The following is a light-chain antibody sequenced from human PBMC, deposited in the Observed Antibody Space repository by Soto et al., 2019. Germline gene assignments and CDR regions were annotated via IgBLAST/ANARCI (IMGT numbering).Light chain of an antibody. V-gene: IGKV3-20*01. CDR2: GAS. CDR3: QQYLTSPTWT. CDR1: RVFGKNN. J-gene: IGKJ1*01. Sequence: EIVLTQSPGTLSLSPGKKPTLPARPSRVFGKNNLAWYQQKPGQAPRLLIYGASSRATGIPDRFSGSGSGTDFTLTISRLEPEDFALYYCQQYLTSPTWTFGQGTKVEI.